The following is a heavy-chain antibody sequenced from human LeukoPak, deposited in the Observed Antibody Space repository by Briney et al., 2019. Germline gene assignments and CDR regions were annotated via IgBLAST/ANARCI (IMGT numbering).Heavy chain of an antibody. V-gene: IGHV3-23*01. CDR2: ISGSGGST. J-gene: IGHJ4*02. CDR1: GFSFSDAW. Sequence: PGGSLRLSCAASGFSFSDAWVSWVRQIPGKGLEWVSSISGSGGSTYYADYVKGRFTISRDNSKNTLDLQMNSLRAEDTAVYYCAKSPLVTPYDYWGQGTLGCVSS. CDR3: AKSPLVTPYDY. D-gene: IGHD2-15*01.